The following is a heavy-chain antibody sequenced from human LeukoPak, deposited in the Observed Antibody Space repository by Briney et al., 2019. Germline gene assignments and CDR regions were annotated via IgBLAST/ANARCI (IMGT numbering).Heavy chain of an antibody. Sequence: SETLSLTCAVYGGSFSGYYWSWIRQPPGKGMEWIGEINHSGSTNYNPSLKSRVTISVDTSKNQFSLNLSSVTAADTAVYYCARGPRYSSSWSLGGWFDPWGQGTLVTVSS. D-gene: IGHD6-13*01. CDR1: GGSFSGYY. CDR3: ARGPRYSSSWSLGGWFDP. V-gene: IGHV4-34*01. J-gene: IGHJ5*02. CDR2: INHSGST.